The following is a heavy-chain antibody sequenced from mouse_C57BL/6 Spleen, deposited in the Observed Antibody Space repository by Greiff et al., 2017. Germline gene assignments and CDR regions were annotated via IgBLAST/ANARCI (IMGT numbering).Heavy chain of an antibody. Sequence: QVQLKQSGAELARPGASVKLSCKASGYTFTSYGISWVKQRPGQGLEWIGEIYPRSGNTYYNEKFKGKATLTADKSSSTAYMELRSLTSEDSAVYFCARCGLSTMVTTGDYWGQGTTLTVSS. D-gene: IGHD2-2*01. J-gene: IGHJ2*01. CDR1: GYTFTSYG. CDR3: ARCGLSTMVTTGDY. V-gene: IGHV1-81*01. CDR2: IYPRSGNT.